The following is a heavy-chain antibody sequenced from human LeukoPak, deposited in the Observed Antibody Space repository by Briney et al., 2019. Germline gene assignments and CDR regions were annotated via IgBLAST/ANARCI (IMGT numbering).Heavy chain of an antibody. J-gene: IGHJ4*02. CDR2: INHSGRT. Sequence: SEALSLTCAVSGGSFSDYFWTWIRQPPGKGLEWIGEINHSGRTNYSPSLKSRVTISVDTSKNQFSLKLSSVTAADTAVYYCARAGGYSYGPRWDYYFDYWGQGTLVTVSS. CDR3: ARAGGYSYGPRWDYYFDY. D-gene: IGHD5-18*01. CDR1: GGSFSDYF. V-gene: IGHV4-34*01.